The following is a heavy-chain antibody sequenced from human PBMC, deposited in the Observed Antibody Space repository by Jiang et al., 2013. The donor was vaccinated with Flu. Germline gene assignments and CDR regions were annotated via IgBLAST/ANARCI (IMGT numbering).Heavy chain of an antibody. V-gene: IGHV3-74*01. D-gene: IGHD2-21*02. Sequence: VQLVESGGGLVQPGGSLRLSCAASGFTFSSYWMHWVRQAPGKGLVWVSRINSDGSSTSYADSVKGRFTISRDNAKNTLYLQMNSLRAEDTAVYYCASGMGIVVVTAIPDYWGQGTLVTVSS. CDR3: ASGMGIVVVTAIPDY. J-gene: IGHJ4*02. CDR2: INSDGSST. CDR1: GFTFSSYW.